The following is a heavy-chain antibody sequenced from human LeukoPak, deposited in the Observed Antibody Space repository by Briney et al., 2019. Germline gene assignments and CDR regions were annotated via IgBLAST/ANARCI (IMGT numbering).Heavy chain of an antibody. CDR3: ASRVWVGTTFHFYYYLDV. V-gene: IGHV3-7*01. CDR2: INQAGSEI. D-gene: IGHD1-26*01. J-gene: IGHJ6*03. CDR1: GFTFSSYW. Sequence: GGSLRLSCAASGFTFSSYWMSWVRQAPGKGLEWVANINQAGSEIYFMDSVKGRFTISRNNAKNSLYLQINNLRAEDTAVYYCASRVWVGTTFHFYYYLDVWGKGTTVTVSS.